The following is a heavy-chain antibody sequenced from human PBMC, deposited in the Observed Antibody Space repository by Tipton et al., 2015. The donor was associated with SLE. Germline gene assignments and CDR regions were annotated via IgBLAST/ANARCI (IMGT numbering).Heavy chain of an antibody. J-gene: IGHJ2*01. Sequence: TPSLTCTVSGGSISSGGYYWSWIRQHPGKGLEWIGYIYYSGSTYYNPSLKSRVTISIDTSKNQSSLKLSSVTAADTAVYYCARKRLPDLDFDLWGRGTLVTVSS. CDR3: ARKRLPDLDFDL. V-gene: IGHV4-31*03. CDR2: IYYSGST. D-gene: IGHD3-16*01. CDR1: GGSISSGGYY.